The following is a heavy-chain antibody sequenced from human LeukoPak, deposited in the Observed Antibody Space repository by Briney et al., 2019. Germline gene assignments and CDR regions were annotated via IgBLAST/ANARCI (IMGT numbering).Heavy chain of an antibody. J-gene: IGHJ4*02. V-gene: IGHV1-3*01. D-gene: IGHD3-16*01. CDR3: ATKPRGESRPFDY. CDR1: GYTVTPHA. Sequence: ASVNVSCKAAGYTVTPHAVHWGGQAPGQRRGGRGWINVANGDIGYSHKFHDRVTITRYTSASTGYMEMRSLISEDTAVYYCATKPRGESRPFDYWGQGTLVTVSS. CDR2: INVANGDI.